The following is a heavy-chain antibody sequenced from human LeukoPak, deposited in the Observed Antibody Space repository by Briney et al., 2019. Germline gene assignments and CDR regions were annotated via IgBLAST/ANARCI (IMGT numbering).Heavy chain of an antibody. CDR2: INSDGSST. CDR3: ARASLVPPDY. J-gene: IGHJ4*02. Sequence: PGGSLRLSCAVSGFTFSSYWMHCVRPAPGKGLVWVSRINSDGSSTSYADSVKGRFTISRDNAKNTLYPQMNSLRAEDTAVYYCARASLVPPDYWGQGTLVTVSS. V-gene: IGHV3-74*01. D-gene: IGHD2-8*01. CDR1: GFTFSSYW.